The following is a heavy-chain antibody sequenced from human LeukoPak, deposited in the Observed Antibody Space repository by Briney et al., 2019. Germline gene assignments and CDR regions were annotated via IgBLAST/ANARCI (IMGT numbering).Heavy chain of an antibody. CDR2: INPNSGGT. Sequence: ASVKVSCKASGFSFTSYAIHWVRQAPGQGLEWMGWINPNSGGTNYAQKFQGRVTMTRDTSISTVYMELSRLRSDDTAVYYCARDSCSSTSCLSIDDYWGQGTLVTVSS. D-gene: IGHD2-2*01. CDR1: GFSFTSYA. V-gene: IGHV1-2*02. CDR3: ARDSCSSTSCLSIDDY. J-gene: IGHJ4*02.